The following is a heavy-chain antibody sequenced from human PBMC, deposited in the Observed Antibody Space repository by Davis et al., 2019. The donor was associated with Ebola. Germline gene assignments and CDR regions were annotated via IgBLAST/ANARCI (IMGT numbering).Heavy chain of an antibody. V-gene: IGHV3-23*01. CDR1: GFTFSTYA. Sequence: PGGSLRLSCAGSGFTFSTYAMTWVRQAPGKGLEWVSRISGSGGDPHYADSVKGRFTISRDNSKNTVYLQLNILRPEDTAVYNCAKDDGPRRLADPWGQGTLVTVSS. J-gene: IGHJ5*02. CDR2: ISGSGGDP. D-gene: IGHD5-24*01. CDR3: AKDDGPRRLADP.